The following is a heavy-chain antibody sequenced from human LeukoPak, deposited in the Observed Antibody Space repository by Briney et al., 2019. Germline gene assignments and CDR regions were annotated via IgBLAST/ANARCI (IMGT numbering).Heavy chain of an antibody. V-gene: IGHV4-59*01. CDR2: IYYSGST. CDR3: ARPSGGTPFKRFDY. Sequence: SETLSLTCTVSGGSISSYYWSWIRQPPGKGLEWIGYIYYSGSTNYNPSLKSRVTISVDTSKNQFSLKLSSVTAADTAVYYCARPSGGTPFKRFDYWGEGTLVTVSS. CDR1: GGSISSYY. D-gene: IGHD1-14*01. J-gene: IGHJ4*02.